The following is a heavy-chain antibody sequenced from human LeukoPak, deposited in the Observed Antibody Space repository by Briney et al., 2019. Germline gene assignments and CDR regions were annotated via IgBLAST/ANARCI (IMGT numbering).Heavy chain of an antibody. CDR2: ISAYNGNT. Sequence: ASVKVSCKASGYIFISYAMHWVRQAPGQRLEWMGWISAYNGNTNYAQKLQGRVTMTTDTSTSTAYMELRSLRSDDTAVYYCARDGTIFGVVPYYYGMDVWGQGTTVTVSS. V-gene: IGHV1-18*01. CDR1: GYIFISYA. D-gene: IGHD3-3*01. CDR3: ARDGTIFGVVPYYYGMDV. J-gene: IGHJ6*02.